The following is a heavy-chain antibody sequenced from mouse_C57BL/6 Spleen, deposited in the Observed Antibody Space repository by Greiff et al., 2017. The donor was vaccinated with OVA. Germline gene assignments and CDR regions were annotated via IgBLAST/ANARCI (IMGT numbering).Heavy chain of an antibody. D-gene: IGHD4-1*01. J-gene: IGHJ2*01. CDR3: TRELGRLDFDY. CDR1: GYTFTDYE. CDR2: IDPETGGT. Sequence: VKLMESGAELVRPGASVTLSCKASGYTFTDYEMHWVKQTPVHGLEWIGAIDPETGGTAYNQKFKGKAILTADKSSSTAYMELRSLTSEDSAVYYCTRELGRLDFDYWGQGTTLTVSS. V-gene: IGHV1-15*01.